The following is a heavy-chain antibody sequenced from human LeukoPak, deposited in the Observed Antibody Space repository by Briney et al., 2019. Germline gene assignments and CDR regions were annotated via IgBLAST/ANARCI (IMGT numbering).Heavy chain of an antibody. CDR1: GYTFTIYD. J-gene: IGHJ4*02. CDR2: MNRNSSNT. Sequence: ASVKLSCNSSGYTFTIYDNNWVRHATAQGLEWMGWMNRNSSNTGYAQKFQGRVSMTRNNSISKAYMELSSLRSEDTAVYYCARGLGEKWIVVPYWGQGTLVTVSS. V-gene: IGHV1-8*02. D-gene: IGHD3-22*01. CDR3: ARGLGEKWIVVPY.